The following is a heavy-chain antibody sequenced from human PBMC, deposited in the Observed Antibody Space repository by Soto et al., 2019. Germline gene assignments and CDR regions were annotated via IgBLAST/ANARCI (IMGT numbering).Heavy chain of an antibody. D-gene: IGHD3-3*01. V-gene: IGHV1-8*01. Sequence: QVQLVQSGAEVKKPGASVKVSCKASGYTFTSYDINWVRQATGQGLEWMGWMNPNSGNTGYAQKFQGRVTMTRNTSISTAYMELSSLRSEDTAVYYCARGWYDFWSGISSGMDVWDQGTTVTVSS. J-gene: IGHJ6*02. CDR1: GYTFTSYD. CDR3: ARGWYDFWSGISSGMDV. CDR2: MNPNSGNT.